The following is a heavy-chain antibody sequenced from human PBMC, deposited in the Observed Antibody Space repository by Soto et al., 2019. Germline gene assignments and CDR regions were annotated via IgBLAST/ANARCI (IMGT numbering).Heavy chain of an antibody. Sequence: ASVKVYCKASGYTFTSYAMHWVRQAPGQRLEWMGWINAGNGNTKYSQKFQGRVTITRDTSASTAYMEVSSLRSEDTAVYYCARAFKLLRYFDWPHYYFDYWGQGTLVTV. J-gene: IGHJ4*02. CDR3: ARAFKLLRYFDWPHYYFDY. D-gene: IGHD3-9*01. CDR2: INAGNGNT. V-gene: IGHV1-3*01. CDR1: GYTFTSYA.